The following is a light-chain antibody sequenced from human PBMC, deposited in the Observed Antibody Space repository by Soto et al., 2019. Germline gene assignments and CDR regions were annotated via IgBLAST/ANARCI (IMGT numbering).Light chain of an antibody. Sequence: EMVLTQSPGTLSLSPGERATLSCSASQSVSSSYLAWYQQKPGQAPRLLIYGASSRATGIPDRFSGSGSGQDFTLTISRLEPEDCAVYYCQQYGSSPLTFGGGTKVEIK. J-gene: IGKJ4*01. CDR1: QSVSSSY. CDR2: GAS. CDR3: QQYGSSPLT. V-gene: IGKV3-20*01.